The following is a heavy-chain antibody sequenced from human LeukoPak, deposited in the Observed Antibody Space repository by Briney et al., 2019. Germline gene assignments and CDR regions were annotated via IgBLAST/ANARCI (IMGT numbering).Heavy chain of an antibody. V-gene: IGHV4-59*08. Sequence: SETLSLTCTVSGGSISSYYWSWIRQPPGKGLEWIGYIYYSGSTNYNPSLKSRVTISVDTSKNQFSPKLSSVTAADTAVYYCASYTGRAAEYFQHWGQGTLVTVSS. D-gene: IGHD2-8*02. CDR1: GGSISSYY. CDR3: ASYTGRAAEYFQH. J-gene: IGHJ1*01. CDR2: IYYSGST.